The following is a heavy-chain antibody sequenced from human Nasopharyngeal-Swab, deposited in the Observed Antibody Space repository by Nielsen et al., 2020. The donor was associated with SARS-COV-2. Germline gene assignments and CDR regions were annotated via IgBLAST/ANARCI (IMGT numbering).Heavy chain of an antibody. CDR1: GFTFSDYY. D-gene: IGHD3-10*01. CDR3: AGDWRGRYFDY. J-gene: IGHJ4*02. V-gene: IGHV3-11*05. CDR2: ISSSSSYT. Sequence: GESLKISCAASGFTFSDYYMSWIRQAPGKGLEWVSYISSSSSYTNYADSVRGRFTISRDNAKNSLYLQMNSLGAEDTAVYYCAGDWRGRYFDYWGQGTLVTVSS.